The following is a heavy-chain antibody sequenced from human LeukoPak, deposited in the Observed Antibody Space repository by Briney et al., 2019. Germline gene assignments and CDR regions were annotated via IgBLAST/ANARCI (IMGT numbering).Heavy chain of an antibody. CDR1: GYTFTGYY. J-gene: IGHJ4*02. CDR3: AISYDSSGYYYYLWSCFDY. Sequence: ASVKVSCKASGYTFTGYYMHWVRQAPGQGLEWMGWINPNSGGTNYAQKFQGRVTMTRDTSISTAYMELSRLRSDDTAVYYCAISYDSSGYYYYLWSCFDYWGQGTLVTVSS. D-gene: IGHD3-22*01. CDR2: INPNSGGT. V-gene: IGHV1-2*02.